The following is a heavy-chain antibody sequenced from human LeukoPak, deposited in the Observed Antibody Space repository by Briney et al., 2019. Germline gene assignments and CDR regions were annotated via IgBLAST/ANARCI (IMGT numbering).Heavy chain of an antibody. CDR3: ARDFSSGYRKSYYYYYMDV. J-gene: IGHJ6*03. CDR2: IIPIFGTA. Sequence: SVKVSCKASGGTFSSYAISWVRQAPGQGLEWMGGIIPIFGTANYAQKFQGRVTITADESTSTAYMELSSLRSEDTAVYYCARDFSSGYRKSYYYYYMDVWGKGTTVTVSS. CDR1: GGTFSSYA. V-gene: IGHV1-69*13. D-gene: IGHD3-3*01.